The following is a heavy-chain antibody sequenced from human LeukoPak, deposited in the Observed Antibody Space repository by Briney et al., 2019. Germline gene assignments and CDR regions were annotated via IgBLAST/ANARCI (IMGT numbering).Heavy chain of an antibody. D-gene: IGHD4-23*01. CDR1: GGSISSYY. Sequence: SETLSLTCTVSGGSISSYYWSWIRQPPGKGLEWIGYIYYSGSTNYNPSLKSRVTISVDTSKNQFSLKLSSVTAADTAVYYCARRGVVTEFDYWGQGTLVAVSS. CDR2: IYYSGST. V-gene: IGHV4-59*01. CDR3: ARRGVVTEFDY. J-gene: IGHJ4*02.